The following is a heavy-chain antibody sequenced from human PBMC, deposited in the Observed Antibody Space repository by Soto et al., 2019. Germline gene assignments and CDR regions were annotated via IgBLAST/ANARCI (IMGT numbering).Heavy chain of an antibody. J-gene: IGHJ4*02. CDR1: GYRFSSYW. CDR2: IYPGDSDT. Sequence: LGESLKISCKGSGYRFSSYWIGWVRQMPGKGLEWMGIIYPGDSDTRYSPSFQGQVTISADKSISTAYLQWSSLKASDTAMYYCARQERGYSGYQDYWGQGTLVTVSS. V-gene: IGHV5-51*01. CDR3: ARQERGYSGYQDY. D-gene: IGHD5-12*01.